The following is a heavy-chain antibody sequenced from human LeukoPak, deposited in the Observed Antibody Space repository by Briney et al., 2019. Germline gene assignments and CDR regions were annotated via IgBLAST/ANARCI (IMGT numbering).Heavy chain of an antibody. CDR1: GGSISSRSYY. CDR3: ARASYSSSSEDDAFDI. Sequence: SETLSLTCTVSGGSISSRSYYWSWIRQPPGKGLEWIGYIYYSGSTNYNPSLKSRVTISVDTSKNQFSLKLSSVTAADTAVYYCARASYSSSSEDDAFDIWGQGTMVTVSS. J-gene: IGHJ3*02. D-gene: IGHD6-6*01. V-gene: IGHV4-61*01. CDR2: IYYSGST.